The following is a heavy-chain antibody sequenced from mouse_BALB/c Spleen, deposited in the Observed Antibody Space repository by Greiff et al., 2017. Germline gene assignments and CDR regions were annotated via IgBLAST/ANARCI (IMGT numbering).Heavy chain of an antibody. Sequence: QVQLQQPGAELVMPGASVKMSCKASGYTFTDYWMHWVKQRPGQGLEWIGAIDTSDSYTSYNQKFKGKATLTVDESSSTAYMQLSSLTSEDSAVYYCARGGYGNYAMDYWGQGTSVTVSS. V-gene: IGHV1-69*01. CDR2: IDTSDSYT. CDR3: ARGGYGNYAMDY. CDR1: GYTFTDYW. J-gene: IGHJ4*01. D-gene: IGHD2-1*01.